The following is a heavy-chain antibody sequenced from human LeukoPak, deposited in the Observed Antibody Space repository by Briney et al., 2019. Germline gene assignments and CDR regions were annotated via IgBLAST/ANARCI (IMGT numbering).Heavy chain of an antibody. J-gene: IGHJ4*02. D-gene: IGHD5-12*01. CDR3: ARSPRGATILSY. CDR1: GYTFTSYG. Sequence: ASVKVSCKASGYTFTSYGISWVRQAPGQGLEWMGWISAYNGNTNYAQKLQGRVTMTTDTSASTAYMELSSLRSEDTAVYYCARSPRGATILSYWGQGTLVTVSS. V-gene: IGHV1-18*01. CDR2: ISAYNGNT.